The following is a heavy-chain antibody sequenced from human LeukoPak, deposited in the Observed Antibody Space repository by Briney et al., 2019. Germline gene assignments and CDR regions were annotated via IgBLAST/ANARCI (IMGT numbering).Heavy chain of an antibody. J-gene: IGHJ5*02. V-gene: IGHV4-30-2*01. Sequence: SETLSLTCTVSGGSISSGDYYWSWIRQPPGKGLEWIGYIYHSGSTYYNPSLKSRVTISVDRSKNQFSLKLSSVTAADTAVYYCARAVAAAGVDPWGQGTLVTVSS. CDR3: ARAVAAAGVDP. CDR2: IYHSGST. CDR1: GGSISSGDYY. D-gene: IGHD6-13*01.